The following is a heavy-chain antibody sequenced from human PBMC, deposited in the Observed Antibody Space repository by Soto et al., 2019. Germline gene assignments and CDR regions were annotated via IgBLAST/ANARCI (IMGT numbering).Heavy chain of an antibody. J-gene: IGHJ5*02. V-gene: IGHV1-18*01. D-gene: IGHD4-4*01. CDR1: RYTFASYG. CDR2: ISAYNGST. CDR3: ARRARPIYDYSKYVWFDP. Sequence: GAPVEVCSKASRYTFASYGISSVRQAPKQGLEWMGWISAYNGSTNYAQKLQGRVTMTTDTSTSTAYMELRSLRSDDTAVYYCARRARPIYDYSKYVWFDPWGQGTLVTVS.